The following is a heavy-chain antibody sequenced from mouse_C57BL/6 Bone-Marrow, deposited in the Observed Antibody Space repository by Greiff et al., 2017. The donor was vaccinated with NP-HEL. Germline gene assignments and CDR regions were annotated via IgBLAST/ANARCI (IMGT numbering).Heavy chain of an antibody. CDR3: ARDGTPYGGAMDY. D-gene: IGHD1-1*01. Sequence: LVEPGASVKISCKASGYAFSSSWMNWVKQRPGTGLEWIGRIYPGDGDTNYNGKFKGKATLTADKSSSTAYMQLSSLTSEDSAVYFCARDGTPYGGAMDYWGQGTSVTVSS. J-gene: IGHJ4*01. CDR1: GYAFSSSW. V-gene: IGHV1-82*01. CDR2: IYPGDGDT.